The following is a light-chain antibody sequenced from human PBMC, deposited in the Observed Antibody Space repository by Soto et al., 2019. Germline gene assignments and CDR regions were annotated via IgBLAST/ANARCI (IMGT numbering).Light chain of an antibody. CDR2: SNN. CDR3: SAWDDSLNAVL. V-gene: IGLV1-44*01. J-gene: IGLJ2*01. CDR1: SSNIGSNT. Sequence: QSVLTQPPSASGTPGQRVTISCSGSSSNIGSNTVNWYQRLPGLAPKLLISSNNQRPSGVPSGFSGSKSGTTASLAISGLQSEDEADYYCSAWDDSLNAVLFGGGTKLTVL.